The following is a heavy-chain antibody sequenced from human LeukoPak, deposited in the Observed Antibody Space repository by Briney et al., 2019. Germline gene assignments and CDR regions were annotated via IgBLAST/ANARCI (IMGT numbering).Heavy chain of an antibody. CDR1: GFTLSSYG. V-gene: IGHV3-30*18. J-gene: IGHJ4*02. CDR3: AKDRSGSYFDY. D-gene: IGHD1-26*01. CDR2: ISYDGSNK. Sequence: GGSLRLSCAASGFTLSSYGMHWVRQAPGKGLEWVAVISYDGSNKYNADSVKGRFTISRDNSKNTLYLQMNSLRAEDTAVYYCAKDRSGSYFDYWGQGTLVTVSS.